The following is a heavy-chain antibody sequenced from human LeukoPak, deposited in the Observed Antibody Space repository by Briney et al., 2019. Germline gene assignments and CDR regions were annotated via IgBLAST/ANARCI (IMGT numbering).Heavy chain of an antibody. CDR1: GFTFSSYA. V-gene: IGHV3-43D*04. CDR2: IISNGGST. Sequence: PGGSLRLSCAASGFTFSSYAMSWVRQAPGKGLEWVSGIISNGGSTYYADSVKGRFTISRDNSKNSLYLQMNSLRAEDTALYYCAKEASSSPGGFDPWGQGTLVTVSS. J-gene: IGHJ5*02. CDR3: AKEASSSPGGFDP.